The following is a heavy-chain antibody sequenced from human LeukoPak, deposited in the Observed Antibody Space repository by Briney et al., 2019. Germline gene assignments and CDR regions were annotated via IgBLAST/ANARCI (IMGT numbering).Heavy chain of an antibody. J-gene: IGHJ4*02. CDR1: GYTFTSYG. V-gene: IGHV5-51*01. CDR2: IYPGDSDT. Sequence: ASVKVSCKASGYTFTSYGISWVRQAPGQGLEWMGIIYPGDSDTRYSPSFQGQVTISADKSISTAYLQWSSLKASDTAMYYCARTIAVAGTPAFDYWGQGTLVTVSS. CDR3: ARTIAVAGTPAFDY. D-gene: IGHD6-19*01.